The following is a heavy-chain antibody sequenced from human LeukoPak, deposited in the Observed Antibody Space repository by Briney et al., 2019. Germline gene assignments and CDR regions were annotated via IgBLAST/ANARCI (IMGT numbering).Heavy chain of an antibody. CDR3: AKVGCSSTSCSLTWYYYGMDV. CDR2: ISYDGSNK. Sequence: GRSLRLSCAASGFTFSSYGMHWVRQAPGKGLEWVAVISYDGSNKYYADSVKGRFTISRDNSKNTLYLQMNSLRAEDTAAYYCAKVGCSSTSCSLTWYYYGMDVWGKGTTVTVSS. CDR1: GFTFSSYG. J-gene: IGHJ6*04. D-gene: IGHD2-2*01. V-gene: IGHV3-30*18.